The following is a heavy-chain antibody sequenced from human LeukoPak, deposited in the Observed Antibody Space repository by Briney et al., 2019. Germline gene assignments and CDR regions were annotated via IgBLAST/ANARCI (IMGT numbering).Heavy chain of an antibody. CDR3: ARRRYDILTGYRKGYFDY. CDR2: IYHSGST. D-gene: IGHD3-9*01. J-gene: IGHJ4*02. V-gene: IGHV4-38-2*02. CDR1: GYSFSSGFY. Sequence: PSETLSLTCSVSGYSFSSGFYWGWIRQPPGKGLEWIGSIYHSGSTYYNPSLKSRVTISVDTSKNQFSLKLSSVTAADTAVYYCARRRYDILTGYRKGYFDYWGQGTLVTVSS.